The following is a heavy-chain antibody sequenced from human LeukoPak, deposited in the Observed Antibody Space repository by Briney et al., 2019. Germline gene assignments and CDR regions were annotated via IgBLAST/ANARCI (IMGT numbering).Heavy chain of an antibody. Sequence: SETLSLTCTVSGASISSTSHYWGWIRQPPGKGLEWVGSIYYTGSTYQNPSLKSRVTMSLDMSKNQFSLELSSVTAADTAVYYCARSWGYDFWSGNLLDYWGQGILVTVSS. V-gene: IGHV4-39*07. CDR1: GASISSTSHY. J-gene: IGHJ4*02. CDR3: ARSWGYDFWSGNLLDY. D-gene: IGHD3-3*01. CDR2: IYYTGST.